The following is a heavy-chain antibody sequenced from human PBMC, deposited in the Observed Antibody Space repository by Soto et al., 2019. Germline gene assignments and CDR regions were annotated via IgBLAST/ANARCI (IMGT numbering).Heavy chain of an antibody. Sequence: VQLLISGGALVSPGGSLRLPCAASGFTFSSYAMSWVRQAPGKGLEWLAGITFRGDNTYYADSVKGRFSLSRDNSRNRLDLQMNNLKVEDTALYYCAKLGTMGVFDNWGQGTLLTVSS. V-gene: IGHV3-23*01. J-gene: IGHJ4*02. CDR2: ITFRGDNT. CDR3: AKLGTMGVFDN. CDR1: GFTFSSYA. D-gene: IGHD1-1*01.